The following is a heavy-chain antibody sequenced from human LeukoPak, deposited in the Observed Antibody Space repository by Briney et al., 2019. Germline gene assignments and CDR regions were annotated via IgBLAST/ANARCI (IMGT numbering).Heavy chain of an antibody. CDR3: ARDLGYSYGTRLGAFDI. J-gene: IGHJ3*02. V-gene: IGHV3-66*01. Sequence: SGGSLRLSCAASGFTFSSYAMSWVCQAPGKGLEWVSVIYSGGSTYYADSVKGRFTISRDNSKNTLYLQMNSLRAEDTAVYYCARDLGYSYGTRLGAFDIWGQGTMVTVSS. CDR2: IYSGGST. CDR1: GFTFSSYA. D-gene: IGHD5-18*01.